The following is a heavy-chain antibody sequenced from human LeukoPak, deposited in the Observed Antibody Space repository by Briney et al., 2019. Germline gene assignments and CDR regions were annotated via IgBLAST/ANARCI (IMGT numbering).Heavy chain of an antibody. Sequence: GASVKVSCKASGYTFTTHDINWVRQATGQGLEWMGWMNPNSGNTGYAQKFQGRVTMTRNTSMSTAYMELNSLRSEDTAVYYCARANDYGSGKKDLDYWGQGTLVTVSS. D-gene: IGHD3-10*01. CDR3: ARANDYGSGKKDLDY. J-gene: IGHJ4*02. CDR2: MNPNSGNT. V-gene: IGHV1-8*01. CDR1: GYTFTTHD.